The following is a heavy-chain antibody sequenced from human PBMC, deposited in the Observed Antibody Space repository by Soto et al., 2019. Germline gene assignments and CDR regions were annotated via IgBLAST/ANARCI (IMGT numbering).Heavy chain of an antibody. CDR1: GGAISGSY. V-gene: IGHV4-34*01. D-gene: IGHD2-21*01. CDR2: INQSGST. CDR3: AKGRAYPGY. J-gene: IGHJ4*02. Sequence: QVQLQQWGAGLLRPSETLSLTCAVYGGAISGSYWTWIRQPPGMGLEWIGEINQSGSTTYNPSLRSRVTISVDTSKNQLSLKLDSVIAADTAVYYCAKGRAYPGYWGQGTLVGVSS.